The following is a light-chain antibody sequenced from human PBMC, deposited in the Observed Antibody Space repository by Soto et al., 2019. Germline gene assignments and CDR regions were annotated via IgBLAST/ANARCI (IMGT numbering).Light chain of an antibody. V-gene: IGLV1-51*02. CDR3: GTWDSSLSAGV. J-gene: IGLJ2*01. Sequence: QSVLTLPPSVSAAPGPKVTISCSGSSSNIGNNYVSWYQQLPGTAPKLLIYENNKRPSGIPDRFSGSKSGTSATLGITGLQTGDEADYYCGTWDSSLSAGVFGGGTKLTVL. CDR2: ENN. CDR1: SSNIGNNY.